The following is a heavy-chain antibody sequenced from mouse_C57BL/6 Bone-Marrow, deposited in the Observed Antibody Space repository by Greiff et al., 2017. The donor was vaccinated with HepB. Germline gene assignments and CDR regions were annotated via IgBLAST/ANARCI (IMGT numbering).Heavy chain of an antibody. CDR1: GFTFSSYA. D-gene: IGHD4-1*01. V-gene: IGHV5-9-1*02. CDR2: ISSGGDYI. Sequence: VKLMESGEGLVKPGGSLKLSCAASGFTFSSYAMSWVRQTPETRLEWVAYISSGGDYIYYADTVKGRFTISRDNARNTLYLQMSSLKSEDTAMYYCTRGRLGTEYWGQGTTLTVSS. J-gene: IGHJ2*01. CDR3: TRGRLGTEY.